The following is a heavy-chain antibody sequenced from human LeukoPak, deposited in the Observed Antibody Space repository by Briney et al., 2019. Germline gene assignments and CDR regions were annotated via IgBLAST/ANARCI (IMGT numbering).Heavy chain of an antibody. Sequence: GSLRLSCAASGFTFSDCYMSWVRQAPGKGLEWVSAISGSGDSTYYGDSVKGRFTISRDNSKNTLYLQMNSLRAEDTAVYYCAKTRPLDSSSWSHGDYWGQGTLVTVSS. J-gene: IGHJ4*02. CDR1: GFTFSDCY. V-gene: IGHV3-23*01. CDR3: AKTRPLDSSSWSHGDY. D-gene: IGHD6-13*01. CDR2: ISGSGDST.